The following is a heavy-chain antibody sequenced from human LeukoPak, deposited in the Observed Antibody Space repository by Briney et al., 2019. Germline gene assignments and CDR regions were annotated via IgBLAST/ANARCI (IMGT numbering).Heavy chain of an antibody. CDR1: GFAFSAYW. CDR2: INEDATTI. V-gene: IGHV3-74*01. CDR3: VRDLILVWTPGDDFDF. J-gene: IGHJ4*02. D-gene: IGHD3-16*01. Sequence: PGGSLRLSCAASGFAFSAYWMHWVRQAPGKGLEWVSRINEDATTITYADSVKGRFIISGDNSKKSLYLQMNNLRAEDTAVHYCVRDLILVWTPGDDFDFWGQGTLVIVSS.